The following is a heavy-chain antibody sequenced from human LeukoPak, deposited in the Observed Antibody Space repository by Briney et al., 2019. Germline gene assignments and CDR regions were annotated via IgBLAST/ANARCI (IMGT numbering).Heavy chain of an antibody. J-gene: IGHJ4*02. CDR3: AREIRPNDY. CDR2: IDISGDTT. Sequence: GGSLRLSCAASGFTLRGYAMTLVRQAPGKGLEWISAIDISGDTTSYADSVKGRFTISRDNSKNTLYLQMSSLRAEDTAVYYCAREIRPNDYWGQGTLVTVSS. CDR1: GFTLRGYA. D-gene: IGHD3-3*02. V-gene: IGHV3-23*01.